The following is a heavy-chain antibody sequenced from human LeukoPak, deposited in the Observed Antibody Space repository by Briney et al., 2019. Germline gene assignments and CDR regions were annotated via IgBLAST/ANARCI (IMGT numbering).Heavy chain of an antibody. J-gene: IGHJ4*02. CDR1: GYTFTSYY. CDR2: FDPEDGET. D-gene: IGHD5-18*01. CDR3: ATGLIQVWLPVNFDY. Sequence: ASVKVSCKASGYTFTSYYMHWVRQAPGKGLEWMGGFDPEDGETIYAQKFQGRVTMTEDTSTDTAYMELSSLRSEDTAVYYCATGLIQVWLPVNFDYWGQGTLVTVSS. V-gene: IGHV1-24*01.